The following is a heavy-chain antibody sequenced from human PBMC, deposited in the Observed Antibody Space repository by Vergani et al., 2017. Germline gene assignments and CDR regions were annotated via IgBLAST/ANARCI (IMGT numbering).Heavy chain of an antibody. D-gene: IGHD4-17*01. V-gene: IGHV3-9*01. CDR1: GFTFDDYA. Sequence: EVQLVESGGGLVQPGRSLRLSCAASGFTFDDYAMHWVRQAPGKGLEWVSGISWNSGSIGYADSVKGRFTISRDNAKNSLYLQMNSLRAEDTAVYYCARGVMTTVTAGAFDIWGQGTMVTVSS. CDR3: ARGVMTTVTAGAFDI. CDR2: ISWNSGSI. J-gene: IGHJ3*02.